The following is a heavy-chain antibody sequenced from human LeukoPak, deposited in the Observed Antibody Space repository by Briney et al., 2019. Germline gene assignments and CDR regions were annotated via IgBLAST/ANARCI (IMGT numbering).Heavy chain of an antibody. D-gene: IGHD6-6*01. CDR1: GGTFSSYA. CDR2: IIPIFGTA. CDR3: AREGGYSSSSPYYYMDV. V-gene: IGHV1-69*05. Sequence: GSSLKVSCKASGGTFSSYAISWVRQAPGQGLEWMGGIIPIFGTANYAQKFQGRVTITTDESTSTAYMELSSLRSEDTAVYYCAREGGYSSSSPYYYMDVWGKGTTVTVSS. J-gene: IGHJ6*03.